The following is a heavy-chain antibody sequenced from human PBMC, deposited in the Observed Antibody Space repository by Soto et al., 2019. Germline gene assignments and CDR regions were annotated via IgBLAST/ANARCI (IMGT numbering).Heavy chain of an antibody. CDR2: ISYDGSNK. D-gene: IGHD6-6*01. J-gene: IGHJ6*02. CDR3: GKEDSGASFFYSYYGMDV. V-gene: IGHV3-30*18. CDR1: GFTFSSYG. Sequence: PGGSLRLSCAASGFTFSSYGMHWVGQAPGKGLEGVAVISYDGSNKYYADSVKGRFTISRDNSKNTLYLQMQSLRSKNAAVYYCGKEDSGASFFYSYYGMDVWGQGATVTVSS.